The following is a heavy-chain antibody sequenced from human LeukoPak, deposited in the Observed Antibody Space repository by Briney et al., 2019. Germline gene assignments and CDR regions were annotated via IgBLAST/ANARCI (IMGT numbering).Heavy chain of an antibody. CDR1: GGSFSGYY. CDR3: ARFGIMITGTITDY. J-gene: IGHJ4*02. Sequence: SETLSLTCAVYGGSFSGYYWSWIRQPPGKGLEWIGEINHSGSTNYNPSLKSRVTISVDTSKNQFSLKLSSVTAADTAVYYCARFGIMITGTITDYWGQGTLVTVSS. CDR2: INHSGST. D-gene: IGHD3-16*01. V-gene: IGHV4-34*01.